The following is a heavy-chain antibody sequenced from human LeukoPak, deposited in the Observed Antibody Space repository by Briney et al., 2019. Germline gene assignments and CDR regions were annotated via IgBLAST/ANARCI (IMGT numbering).Heavy chain of an antibody. J-gene: IGHJ4*02. CDR1: GFTFSSYG. D-gene: IGHD4-17*01. V-gene: IGHV3-30*18. Sequence: GRSLRLSCAASGFTFSSYGMHWVRQAPGKGLEWVAVISYDGSNKYYADSVKGRFTISRDNSKNMLYLQMNSLRAEDTAVYYCAKANDYGDYSWYFDYWGQGTLVAVSS. CDR2: ISYDGSNK. CDR3: AKANDYGDYSWYFDY.